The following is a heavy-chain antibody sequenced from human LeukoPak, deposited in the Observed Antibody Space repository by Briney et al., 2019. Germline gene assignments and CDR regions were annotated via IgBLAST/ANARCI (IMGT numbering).Heavy chain of an antibody. CDR1: GFPFNSYY. Sequence: GGSLRLSCEASGFPFNSYYMSWVRQAPGKGLEWVSVIYSGGSTYYADSVKGRFTISRDNSKNTLYLQMNSLRAEDTAVYYCARSPIRGVSAGYYWGQGTLVTVSS. CDR2: IYSGGST. J-gene: IGHJ4*02. D-gene: IGHD3-10*01. CDR3: ARSPIRGVSAGYY. V-gene: IGHV3-53*01.